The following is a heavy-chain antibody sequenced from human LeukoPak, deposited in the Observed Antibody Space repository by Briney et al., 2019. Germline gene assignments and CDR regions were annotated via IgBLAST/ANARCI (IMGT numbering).Heavy chain of an antibody. CDR1: GGTFSSYA. V-gene: IGHV1-69*13. Sequence: SVKVSCKASGGTFSSYAISWVRQAPGQGLEWMGGIIPIFGTANYAQKFQGRVTITADESTSTAYMEPSSLRSEDTAVYYCARKAGTRRGSAFDIWGQGTMVTVSS. D-gene: IGHD3-10*01. J-gene: IGHJ3*02. CDR3: ARKAGTRRGSAFDI. CDR2: IIPIFGTA.